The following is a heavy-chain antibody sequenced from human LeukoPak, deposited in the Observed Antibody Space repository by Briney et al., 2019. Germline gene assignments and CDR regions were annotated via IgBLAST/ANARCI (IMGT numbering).Heavy chain of an antibody. J-gene: IGHJ6*03. V-gene: IGHV1-69*02. D-gene: IGHD6-6*01. Sequence: SVKVSCKASGGTFSSCTISWVRQAPGQGLEWMGRIIPILGIANYAQKFQGRVTITADESTSTAYMELSSLRSEDTAVYYCARGRMVVAPISSYYYYYYMDVWGKGTTVTVSS. CDR3: ARGRMVVAPISSYYYYYYMDV. CDR2: IIPILGIA. CDR1: GGTFSSCT.